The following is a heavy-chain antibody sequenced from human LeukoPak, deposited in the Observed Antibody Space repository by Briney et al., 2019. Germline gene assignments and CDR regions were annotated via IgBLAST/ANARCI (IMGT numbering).Heavy chain of an antibody. D-gene: IGHD2-21*02. CDR1: GFTFSSYW. CDR3: ARDLLSWLVVVVVTAADAFDI. J-gene: IGHJ3*02. CDR2: INSDGSST. Sequence: GGSLRLSCAASGFTFSSYWMHWVRQAPGKGLVWVSCINSDGSSTYYADSVKGRFTISRDNAKNTLYLQMNSLRAEDTAVYYCARDLLSWLVVVVVTAADAFDIWGERTMGTVSS. V-gene: IGHV3-74*01.